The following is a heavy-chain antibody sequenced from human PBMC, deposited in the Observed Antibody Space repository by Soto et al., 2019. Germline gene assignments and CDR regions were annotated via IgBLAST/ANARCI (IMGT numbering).Heavy chain of an antibody. Sequence: QVQLVQSGAAVKKPGSSVKVSCKASGGTFSSYAISWVRQAPGQGLEWMGGIIPIFGTANYAQKFQGRVTITADESTSTAYMGLSSLRSEDTAVYYFARDRGIAAVFFDYWGQGTLVTVSS. CDR1: GGTFSSYA. CDR3: ARDRGIAAVFFDY. V-gene: IGHV1-69*12. CDR2: IIPIFGTA. J-gene: IGHJ4*02. D-gene: IGHD6-13*01.